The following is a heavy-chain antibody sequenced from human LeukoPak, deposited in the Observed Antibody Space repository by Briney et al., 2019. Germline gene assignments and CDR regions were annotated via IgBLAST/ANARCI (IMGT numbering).Heavy chain of an antibody. J-gene: IGHJ2*01. V-gene: IGHV3-48*03. CDR1: GFTFARSE. D-gene: IGHD2-21*01. CDR2: SSM. CDR3: ARAGDKGTANWYFDL. Sequence: PGGSLRLSCAAAGFTFARSENWVRQAPGKGLEWISSSSMYYADSVKGRFTISRENAKQTLYLQMNSLRPEDTAVYYSARAGDKGTANWYFDLWGRGTLVTVSS.